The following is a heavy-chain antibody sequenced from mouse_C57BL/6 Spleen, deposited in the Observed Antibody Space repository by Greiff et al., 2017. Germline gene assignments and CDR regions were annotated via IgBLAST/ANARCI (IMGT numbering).Heavy chain of an antibody. V-gene: IGHV14-3*01. D-gene: IGHD2-4*01. CDR3: ARWRYDYLYYFDY. CDR2: IDPATGNT. J-gene: IGHJ2*01. CDR1: GFNINNTY. Sequence: VQLQQSVAELVRPGASVKLSCTASGFNINNTYMNWVKQRPEQGLEWIGGIDPATGNTKYAPKFQGKATITADTSANTAYLQLSCLTSEDTAIYYCARWRYDYLYYFDYWGQGTTLTVSS.